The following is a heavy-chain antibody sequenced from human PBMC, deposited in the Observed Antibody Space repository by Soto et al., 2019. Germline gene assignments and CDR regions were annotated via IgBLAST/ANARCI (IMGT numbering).Heavy chain of an antibody. D-gene: IGHD3-10*01. CDR1: GGTFSSYA. J-gene: IGHJ4*02. Sequence: QVQLVQSGAEVKKPGSSVKVSCRASGGTFSSYAISWVRQAPGQGLEWMGGILPIFGTANYAQKFQGRVTITADESTSTAYMELSSLRSDDTAVYYCASGGGSGSYYTYFDYRGQGTLVTVSS. CDR3: ASGGGSGSYYTYFDY. CDR2: ILPIFGTA. V-gene: IGHV1-69*01.